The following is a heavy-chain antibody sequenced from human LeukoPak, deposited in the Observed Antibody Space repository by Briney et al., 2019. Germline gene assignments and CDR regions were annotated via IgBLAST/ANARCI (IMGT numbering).Heavy chain of an antibody. D-gene: IGHD2-21*01. V-gene: IGHV5-51*01. Sequence: ESLKISCKDSGCSFTNYWIGWVRQMPGRGLEWMGIIYPGDSDTRYSPSFQGQVTISADKSINTAYLQWSSLKASDTAMYYCARPLAYCGGNCYRTFDIWGQGTMVTVSS. CDR2: IYPGDSDT. J-gene: IGHJ3*02. CDR3: ARPLAYCGGNCYRTFDI. CDR1: GCSFTNYW.